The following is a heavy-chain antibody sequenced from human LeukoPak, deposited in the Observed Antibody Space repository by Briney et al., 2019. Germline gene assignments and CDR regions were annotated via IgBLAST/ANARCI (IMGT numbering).Heavy chain of an antibody. V-gene: IGHV1-2*02. CDR2: INPNSGGT. Sequence: ASVKVSCKASGYTFTGYYMHWVRQAPGQGLEWMGWINPNSGGTNYAQKFQGRVTMTRDTSISTAYMELSRLTSDDTAVYYCAKDAIVRDYSNSDYWGQGTLVTVSS. J-gene: IGHJ4*02. D-gene: IGHD4-11*01. CDR1: GYTFTGYY. CDR3: AKDAIVRDYSNSDY.